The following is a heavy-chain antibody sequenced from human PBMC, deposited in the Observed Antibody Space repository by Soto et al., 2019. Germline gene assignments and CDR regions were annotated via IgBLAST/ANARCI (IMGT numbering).Heavy chain of an antibody. CDR2: ISSTSGTI. D-gene: IGHD6-19*01. CDR1: GFVFSTYS. V-gene: IGHV3-48*02. J-gene: IGHJ6*02. CDR3: ANQKIRFSVAGTLYGMGV. Sequence: EGQLVESGGNLVRPGGSLRLSCEASGFVFSTYSMNWVRQAPGKGLEWISYISSTSGTIYYADSVKGRFTIFRDNAKNSLFLQMNGLRDDDTAVYCCANQKIRFSVAGTLYGMGVWGQGTTVPVSS.